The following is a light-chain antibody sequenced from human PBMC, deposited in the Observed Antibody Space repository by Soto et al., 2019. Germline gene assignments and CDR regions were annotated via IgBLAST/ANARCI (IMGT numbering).Light chain of an antibody. CDR2: GAS. V-gene: IGKV3D-7*01. Sequence: EIVMTQSPVTLSLSPGDRATLSCRASQSLSNTYISGYQQKTGQAPRLLIYGASTRATGIPARFSGSGSGTDFTRTISSLQPEDFALDYCHQDFDLPLTFGGGTKVEIK. J-gene: IGKJ4*01. CDR3: HQDFDLPLT. CDR1: QSLSNTY.